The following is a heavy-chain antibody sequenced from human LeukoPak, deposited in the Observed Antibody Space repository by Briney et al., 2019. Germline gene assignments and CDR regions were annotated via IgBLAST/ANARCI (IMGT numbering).Heavy chain of an antibody. CDR3: AREGGLWFGEPRYYFDY. Sequence: SVKVSCKASGGTFSSYAISWVRQAPGQGLEWMGGIIPTFGTANYAQKFQGRVTITADESTSTAYMELSSLRSGDTAVYYCAREGGLWFGEPRYYFDYWGQGTLVTVSS. D-gene: IGHD3-10*01. J-gene: IGHJ4*02. CDR1: GGTFSSYA. CDR2: IIPTFGTA. V-gene: IGHV1-69*13.